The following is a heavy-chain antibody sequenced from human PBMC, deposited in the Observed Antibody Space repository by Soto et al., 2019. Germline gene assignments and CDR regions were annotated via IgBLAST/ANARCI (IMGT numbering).Heavy chain of an antibody. V-gene: IGHV3-33*01. J-gene: IGHJ6*02. D-gene: IGHD3-3*01. Sequence: GGSLRLSCAASGFTFSSYGTHWVRQAPGKGLEWVAVIWYDGSNKYYADSVKGRFTISRDNSKNTLYLQMNSLRAEDTAVYYCARDGMRAATIFGVATPYYYRMDVWGQGTTVTVSS. CDR1: GFTFSSYG. CDR3: ARDGMRAATIFGVATPYYYRMDV. CDR2: IWYDGSNK.